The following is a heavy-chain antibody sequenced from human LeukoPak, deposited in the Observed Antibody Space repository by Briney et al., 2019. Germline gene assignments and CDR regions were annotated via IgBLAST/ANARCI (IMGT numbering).Heavy chain of an antibody. Sequence: SVKVSCKASGFTFTSSAVQWVRQARGQRLEWIGWIVVGSGNTNYAQKFQERVTITRDMSTSTAYMELSSLRSEDTAVYYCAAATRITIFGVVPIPDYWGQGTLVTVSS. J-gene: IGHJ4*02. CDR1: GFTFTSSA. D-gene: IGHD3-3*01. CDR2: IVVGSGNT. CDR3: AAATRITIFGVVPIPDY. V-gene: IGHV1-58*01.